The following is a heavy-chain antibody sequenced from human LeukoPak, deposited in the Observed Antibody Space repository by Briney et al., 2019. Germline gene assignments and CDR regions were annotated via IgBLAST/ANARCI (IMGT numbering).Heavy chain of an antibody. D-gene: IGHD2-2*01. Sequence: GGSLRLSCAGSGFTLSSYSMDWVRQMPGKGLEWMGIIYPGDSDTRYSPSFQGQVTISADKSISTAYLQWSSLKASDTAMYYCARATTAYCSSTSCYAIDAFDIWGQGTMVTVSS. CDR1: GFTLSSYS. CDR2: IYPGDSDT. V-gene: IGHV5-51*01. J-gene: IGHJ3*02. CDR3: ARATTAYCSSTSCYAIDAFDI.